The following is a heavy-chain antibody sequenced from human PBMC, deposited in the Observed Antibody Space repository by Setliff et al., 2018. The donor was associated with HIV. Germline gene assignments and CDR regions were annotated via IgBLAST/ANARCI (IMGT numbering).Heavy chain of an antibody. CDR3: ARDGATSNWDKKVLDA. CDR2: IWHSGTT. V-gene: IGHV4-39*07. J-gene: IGHJ5*02. CDR1: GGSISSSSYY. D-gene: IGHD2-2*01. Sequence: PSETLSLTCTVSGGSISSSSYYWGWIRQPPGKGLGWIASIWHSGTTYYNPSLGNRVTISVDTSKNQFSLKVTSVTAADTGVYYCARDGATSNWDKKVLDAWGQGTRVTVS.